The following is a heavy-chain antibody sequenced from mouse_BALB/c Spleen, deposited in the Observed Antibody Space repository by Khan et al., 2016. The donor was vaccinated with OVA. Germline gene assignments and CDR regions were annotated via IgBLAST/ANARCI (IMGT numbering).Heavy chain of an antibody. CDR2: IYPGSGNT. V-gene: IGHV1-77*01. Sequence: VQLQQSGAELARPGASVKLSCKASGYTFTDYNINWVKQRTGQGLEWIGEIYPGSGNTYYNEKFKGKATLTADKSSSTAYMTLSSLTSEDAAVYVCAREWGAWFPYWGQGTLVTVSA. J-gene: IGHJ3*01. CDR1: GYTFTDYN. CDR3: AREWGAWFPY.